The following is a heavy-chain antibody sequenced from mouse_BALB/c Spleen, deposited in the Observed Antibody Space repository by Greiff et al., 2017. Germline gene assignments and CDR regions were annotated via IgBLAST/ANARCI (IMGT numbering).Heavy chain of an antibody. CDR1: GYSITSDYA. D-gene: IGHD2-3*01. V-gene: IGHV3-2*02. Sequence: EVKLQESGPGLVKPSQSLSLTCTVTGYSITSDYAWNWIRQFPGNKLEWMGYISYSGSTSYNPSLKSRISITRDTSKNQFFLQLNSVTTEDTATYYCARSRSFYDGGFAYWGQGTLVTVSA. CDR3: ARSRSFYDGGFAY. CDR2: ISYSGST. J-gene: IGHJ3*01.